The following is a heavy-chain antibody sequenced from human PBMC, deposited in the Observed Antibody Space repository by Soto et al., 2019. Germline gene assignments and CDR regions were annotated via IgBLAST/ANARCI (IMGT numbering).Heavy chain of an antibody. Sequence: GGSLRLSCAASGFTFSSYAMHWVRQAPGKGLEWVAVISYDGSNKYYADSVKGRFTISRDNSKNTLYLQMNSLRAEDTAVYYCAREPYYYDSSGYYSLEDIWGQGTMVTVSS. CDR2: ISYDGSNK. V-gene: IGHV3-30-3*01. D-gene: IGHD3-22*01. J-gene: IGHJ3*02. CDR1: GFTFSSYA. CDR3: AREPYYYDSSGYYSLEDI.